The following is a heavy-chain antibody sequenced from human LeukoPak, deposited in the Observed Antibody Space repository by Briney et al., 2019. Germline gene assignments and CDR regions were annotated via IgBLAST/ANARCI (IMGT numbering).Heavy chain of an antibody. CDR2: IYYSGST. D-gene: IGHD2-2*01. CDR3: ARTIVVVPAAIDY. V-gene: IGHV4-30-4*08. J-gene: IGHJ4*02. Sequence: PSQTLSLTCTVSGGSMSSGDYYWSWIRQPPGKDLEWIGYIYYSGSTYCNPSLKSRVTISVDTSKNQFSLKLSSVTAADTAVYYCARTIVVVPAAIDYWGQGTLVTVSS. CDR1: GGSMSSGDYY.